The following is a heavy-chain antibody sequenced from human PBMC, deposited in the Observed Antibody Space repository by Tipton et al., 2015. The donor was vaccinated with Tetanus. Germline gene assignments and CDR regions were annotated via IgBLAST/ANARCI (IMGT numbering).Heavy chain of an antibody. CDR3: ARHQSGYFTPFDY. Sequence: TLSLTCTVSSGSISSSDYSWGWIRQPPGRGLEWIGSVDYSGSTYYNPSLRSRVAISVDTSKNRFSLKLSSVTAADTGVYYCARHQSGYFTPFDYWGQGNLVTVSS. CDR1: SGSISSSDYS. CDR2: VDYSGST. V-gene: IGHV4-39*01. J-gene: IGHJ4*02. D-gene: IGHD3-3*01.